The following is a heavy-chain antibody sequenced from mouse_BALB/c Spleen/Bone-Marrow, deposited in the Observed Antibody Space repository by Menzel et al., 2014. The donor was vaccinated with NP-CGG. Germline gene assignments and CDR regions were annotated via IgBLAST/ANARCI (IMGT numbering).Heavy chain of an antibody. V-gene: IGHV1S81*02. J-gene: IGHJ4*01. CDR3: TRRSLLSDYYSMDY. CDR1: GYTFTSYY. D-gene: IGHD2-10*01. Sequence: QVQLQQSGAELVKPGASVKLSCKASGYTFTSYYLYWVKQRPGQGLEWIGELNPSNGGTNFNERFKSKASLTVDKSSSTAYMQLNSLTSEDSAVYYCTRRSLLSDYYSMDYWGQGTSVTVSS. CDR2: LNPSNGGT.